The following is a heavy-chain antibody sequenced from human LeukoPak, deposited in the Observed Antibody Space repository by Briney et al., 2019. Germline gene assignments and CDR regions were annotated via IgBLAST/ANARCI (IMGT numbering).Heavy chain of an antibody. CDR2: LNPSNNGA. CDR3: TTNAAALDY. J-gene: IGHJ4*02. V-gene: IGHV1-2*02. Sequence: GASVKVSCKASGYTFTDHYIHWVRQAPGQGLEWMGWLNPSNNGANYAQKFQGRVVMTRDTSISIAYVELTRLTSDDTAVYYCTTNAAALDYWGQGTLVTVSS. CDR1: GYTFTDHY. D-gene: IGHD6-13*01.